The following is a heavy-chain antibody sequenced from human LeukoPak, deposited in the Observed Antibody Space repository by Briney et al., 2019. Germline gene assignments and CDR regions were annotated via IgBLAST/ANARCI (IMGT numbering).Heavy chain of an antibody. CDR2: INHSGST. D-gene: IGHD2-2*01. J-gene: IGHJ5*02. CDR3: ARAYASYNWFDP. Sequence: SETLSLTCAVYGGSFSGYYWSWIRQPPGKGLEWIGEINHSGSTNYNPSLKSRVTMSVDTSKNQFSLKLSSVTAADTAVYYCARAYASYNWFDPWGQGTLVTVSS. V-gene: IGHV4-34*01. CDR1: GGSFSGYY.